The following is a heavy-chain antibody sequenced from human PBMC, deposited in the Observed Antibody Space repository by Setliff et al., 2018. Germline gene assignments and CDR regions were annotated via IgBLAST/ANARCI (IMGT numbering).Heavy chain of an antibody. Sequence: PSETLSLTCTVSGGSVSNSGFFWGWLRQAPGKGLEWFGNIYDSGSSNYNASLKSRLIITRDTSKNQISLKLTSVTAADTAVYYCGRGFSRIEGWGNWFDPWGQGILVTVSS. V-gene: IGHV4-39*01. CDR1: GGSVSNSGFF. CDR3: GRGFSRIEGWGNWFDP. D-gene: IGHD2-15*01. CDR2: IYDSGSS. J-gene: IGHJ5*02.